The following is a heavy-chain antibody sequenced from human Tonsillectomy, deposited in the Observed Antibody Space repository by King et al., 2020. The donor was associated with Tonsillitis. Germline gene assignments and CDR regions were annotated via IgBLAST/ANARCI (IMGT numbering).Heavy chain of an antibody. CDR2: IYSGVSST. CDR1: GFTFSNYA. Sequence: VQLVESGGGLVQPGGSLRLSCAASGFTFSNYAMSWVRQSPGKGLEWVSVIYSGVSSTYYADPVKGRFTISRDNSKNTLYLQMNSLRAEDTAVYYCAKDLLLWFGESSYAFDIWGQGTMVTVSS. D-gene: IGHD3-10*01. CDR3: AKDLLLWFGESSYAFDI. J-gene: IGHJ3*02. V-gene: IGHV3-23*03.